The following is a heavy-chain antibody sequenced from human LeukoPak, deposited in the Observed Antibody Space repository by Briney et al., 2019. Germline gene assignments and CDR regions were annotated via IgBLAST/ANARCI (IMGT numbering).Heavy chain of an antibody. D-gene: IGHD6-13*01. CDR1: GGSIGDYY. CDR2: IYNGGTT. CDR3: ARVGRRWYSLHY. V-gene: IGHV4-59*01. J-gene: IGHJ4*02. Sequence: SETLSLTCTVSGGSIGDYYWTWIRQPPGKGLDWIGYIYNGGTTHYNPSLKSRATISVDTTYQFSLRLTSVTAADAAVYYCARVGRRWYSLHYWGQGTLVTVSS.